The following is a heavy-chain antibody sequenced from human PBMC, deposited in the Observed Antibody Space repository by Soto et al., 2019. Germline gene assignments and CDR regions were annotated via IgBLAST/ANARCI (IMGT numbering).Heavy chain of an antibody. J-gene: IGHJ6*02. V-gene: IGHV3-23*01. CDR3: AKASVDSSSWYEGNAVYYYYYGMDV. D-gene: IGHD6-13*01. CDR1: GFTFSSYA. CDR2: ISGSGGST. Sequence: HPGGSLRLSCAASGFTFSSYAMSWVRQAPGKGLEWVSAISGSGGSTYYADSVKGRFTISRDNSKNTLYLQMNSLRAEDTAVYYCAKASVDSSSWYEGNAVYYYYYGMDVWGQGTTVTVSS.